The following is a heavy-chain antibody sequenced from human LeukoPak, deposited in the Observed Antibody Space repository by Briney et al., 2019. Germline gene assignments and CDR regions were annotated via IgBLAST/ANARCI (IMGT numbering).Heavy chain of an antibody. CDR3: AKAPVTSCRGAFCYPFDY. J-gene: IGHJ4*02. CDR1: GFTFSNAW. D-gene: IGHD2-15*01. CDR2: MSSSDDGR. V-gene: IGHV3-23*01. Sequence: GGSLRLSCAASGFTFSNAWMSWVRQAPGKGLEWVSAMSSSDDGRYYAASVRGRFTISRNTSRSTLYLQMNSLRAEDAAVYYCAKAPVTSCRGAFCYPFDYWGQGTLVTVSS.